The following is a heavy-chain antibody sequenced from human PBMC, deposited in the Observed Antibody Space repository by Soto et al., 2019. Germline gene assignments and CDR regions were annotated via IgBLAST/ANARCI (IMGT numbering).Heavy chain of an antibody. V-gene: IGHV4-59*08. CDR1: GDSISSYY. CDR2: IYYSGST. Sequence: PSETLSLTCTVSGDSISSYYGSWIRQPPGKGLEWIGYIYYSGSTNYNPSLKSRVTISVDTSKNQFSLKLSSVTAADTAVYYCARHTEFSYYYYYMDVWGKGTTVTVSS. D-gene: IGHD3-3*01. CDR3: ARHTEFSYYYYYMDV. J-gene: IGHJ6*03.